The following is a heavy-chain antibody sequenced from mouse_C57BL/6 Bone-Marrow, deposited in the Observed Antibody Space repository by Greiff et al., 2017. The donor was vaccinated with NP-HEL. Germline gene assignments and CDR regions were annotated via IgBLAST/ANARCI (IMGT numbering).Heavy chain of an antibody. CDR3: ARPSITTVVGY. Sequence: EVKLMESGGGLVKPGGSLKLSCAASGFTFSDYGMHWVRQAPEKGLEWVAYISSGSSTIYYADTVKGRFTISRDNAKNTLFLQMTSLRSEDTAMYYCARPSITTVVGYWGQGTTRTVSS. J-gene: IGHJ2*01. V-gene: IGHV5-17*01. D-gene: IGHD1-1*01. CDR2: ISSGSSTI. CDR1: GFTFSDYG.